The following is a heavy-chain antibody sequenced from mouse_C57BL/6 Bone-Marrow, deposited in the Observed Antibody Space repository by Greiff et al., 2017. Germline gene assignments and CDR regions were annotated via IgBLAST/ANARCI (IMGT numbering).Heavy chain of an antibody. CDR1: GYTFTSYW. CDR2: IHPNSGST. Sequence: QVQLQQPGAELVKPGASVKLSCKASGYTFTSYWMHWVKQRPGQGLEWIGMIHPNSGSTNYNEKFKSKATLTVDKSSSTAYMQHSSLTSEDSAVYYCAKLGLYYFDYWGQGTTLTASS. J-gene: IGHJ2*01. D-gene: IGHD4-1*01. V-gene: IGHV1-64*01. CDR3: AKLGLYYFDY.